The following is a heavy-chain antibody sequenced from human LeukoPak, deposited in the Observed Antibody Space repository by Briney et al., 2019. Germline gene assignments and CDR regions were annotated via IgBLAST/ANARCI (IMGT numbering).Heavy chain of an antibody. CDR3: ARERVAGTVDY. CDR2: IYYSGST. D-gene: IGHD6-19*01. V-gene: IGHV4-59*01. J-gene: IGHJ4*02. CDR1: GGSFSGYY. Sequence: SETLSLTCAVYGGSFSGYYWSWIRQPPGKGLEWIGYIYYSGSTNYNPSLKSRVTISVDTSKNQFSLKLSSVTAADTAVYYCARERVAGTVDYWGQGTLVTVSS.